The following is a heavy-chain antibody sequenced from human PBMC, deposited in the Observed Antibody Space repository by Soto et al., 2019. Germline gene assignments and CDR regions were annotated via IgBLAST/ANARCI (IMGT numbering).Heavy chain of an antibody. CDR1: GGSISSYY. J-gene: IGHJ4*02. CDR2: IYYSGST. Sequence: SETLSLTCTVSGGSISSYYWSWIRQPPGKGLEWIGYIYYSGSTNYNPSLKSRVTISVDTSKNQFSLKLSSVTAADTAVYYCARYFGVVPHFDYWGQGTLVTVSS. CDR3: ARYFGVVPHFDY. V-gene: IGHV4-59*01. D-gene: IGHD3-3*01.